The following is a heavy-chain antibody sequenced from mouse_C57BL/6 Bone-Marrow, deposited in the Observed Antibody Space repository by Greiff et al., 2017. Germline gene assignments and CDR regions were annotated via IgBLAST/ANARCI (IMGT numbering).Heavy chain of an antibody. Sequence: VQLQQPGAELVKPGASVKLSCKASGYTFTSYWMQWVKQRPGQGLEWIGEIDTSDSYTNYNQKFKGKATLTVDTSSSTAYMQRSSLTSEDSAVYYCARGTFSNYWYFDVWGTGTTVTVSS. V-gene: IGHV1-50*01. D-gene: IGHD2-5*01. CDR1: GYTFTSYW. J-gene: IGHJ1*03. CDR3: ARGTFSNYWYFDV. CDR2: IDTSDSYT.